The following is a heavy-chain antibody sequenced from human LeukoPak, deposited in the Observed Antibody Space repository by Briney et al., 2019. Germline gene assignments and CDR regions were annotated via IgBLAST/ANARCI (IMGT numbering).Heavy chain of an antibody. J-gene: IGHJ4*02. CDR2: ISAYNGNT. D-gene: IGHD3-9*01. CDR1: GYTFTSYG. CDR3: ATSWGNYDILTGYPLEY. V-gene: IGHV1-18*01. Sequence: GASVKVSCKASGYTFTSYGISWVRQAPGQGLEWMGWISAYNGNTDYSRKLQGRVTMTTDTSTSTAYMELRSLRSDDTAVYYCATSWGNYDILTGYPLEYWGQGTLVTVSS.